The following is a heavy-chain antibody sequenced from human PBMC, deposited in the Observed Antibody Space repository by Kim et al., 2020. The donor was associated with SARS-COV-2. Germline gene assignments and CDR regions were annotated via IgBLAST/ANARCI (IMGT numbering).Heavy chain of an antibody. CDR2: IYSGGTT. D-gene: IGHD3-10*01. Sequence: GGSLRLSCAAFGFTVSGNYMTWVRQAPGKGLEWVSAIYSGGTTYYADSVKGRFTISRDNSRNTLYLQVNNLRAEDTAVYYCATSTMVLTGAFDIWGQGTVVTVSS. CDR3: ATSTMVLTGAFDI. CDR1: GFTVSGNY. V-gene: IGHV3-53*01. J-gene: IGHJ3*02.